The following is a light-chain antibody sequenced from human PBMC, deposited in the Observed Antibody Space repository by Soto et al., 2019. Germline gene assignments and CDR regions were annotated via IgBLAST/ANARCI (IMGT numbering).Light chain of an antibody. CDR3: QQYGSSSYT. J-gene: IGKJ2*01. CDR2: VAS. Sequence: ETVLTQSPGTLSLSPGERATLSCRASQSVSSSYLAWYQQKPGQAPRLLIYVASNRATGIPDRFSGSGSGTDFTLTISRLEPEDFAVYYCQQYGSSSYTFAQGTKLEMK. CDR1: QSVSSSY. V-gene: IGKV3-20*01.